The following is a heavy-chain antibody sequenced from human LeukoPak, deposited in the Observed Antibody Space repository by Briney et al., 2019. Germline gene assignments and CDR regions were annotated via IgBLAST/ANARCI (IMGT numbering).Heavy chain of an antibody. CDR3: ARGGRIVLMVYARIFDS. J-gene: IGHJ4*02. CDR2: INPSGGST. Sequence: GASVKVSCKASGYTFTSYYMHWVRQAPGQGLEWMGIINPSGGSTSYAQKFQGRVTMTRDTSTSTVYMELSSLRSEDTAVYYCARGGRIVLMVYARIFDSWGQGTLVTVSS. CDR1: GYTFTSYY. D-gene: IGHD2-8*01. V-gene: IGHV1-46*01.